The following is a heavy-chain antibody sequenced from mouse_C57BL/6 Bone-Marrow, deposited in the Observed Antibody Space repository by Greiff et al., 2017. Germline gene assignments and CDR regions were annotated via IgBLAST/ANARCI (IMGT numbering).Heavy chain of an antibody. J-gene: IGHJ1*03. V-gene: IGHV1-61*01. CDR2: IYPSDSET. CDR1: GYTFTSYW. CDR3: AREYGSSYVRYFDV. D-gene: IGHD1-1*01. Sequence: QVQLQQSGAELVRPGSSVKLSCKASGYTFTSYWMDWVKQRPGQGLEWIGNIYPSDSETHYNQKFKDKATLTVDKSSSTAYMQLSSLTSEDSAVYYCAREYGSSYVRYFDVWGTGTTVTVSS.